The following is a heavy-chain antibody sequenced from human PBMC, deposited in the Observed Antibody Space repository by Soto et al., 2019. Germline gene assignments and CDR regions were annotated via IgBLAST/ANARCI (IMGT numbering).Heavy chain of an antibody. V-gene: IGHV1-3*01. CDR3: AVYGDYLGNKQKNYYYYGMDV. Sequence: ASVKVSCKASGYTFTSYAIHWVRQAPGQRLKRMGWINAGNGNTKYSQKFQGRVTITRDTSASTAYMELSSLRSEDTAVYYCAVYGDYLGNKQKNYYYYGMDVWGQGTTVTVSS. J-gene: IGHJ6*02. CDR2: INAGNGNT. D-gene: IGHD4-17*01. CDR1: GYTFTSYA.